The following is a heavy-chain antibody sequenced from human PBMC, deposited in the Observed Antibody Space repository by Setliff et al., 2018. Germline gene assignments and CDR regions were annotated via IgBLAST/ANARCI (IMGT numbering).Heavy chain of an antibody. CDR1: AHIFNSYG. CDR3: AISSLSICSGVTCPNAFDV. D-gene: IGHD2-15*01. Sequence: ASVKVSCKASAHIFNSYGVSWVRQAPGQGLEWMGWISSYNNDVTNYLQRFQGRVTMTTDTSTSAAYMELRSLRSDDTAVYYCAISSLSICSGVTCPNAFDVWGQGTMVTVSS. V-gene: IGHV1-18*01. CDR2: ISSYNNDVT. J-gene: IGHJ3*01.